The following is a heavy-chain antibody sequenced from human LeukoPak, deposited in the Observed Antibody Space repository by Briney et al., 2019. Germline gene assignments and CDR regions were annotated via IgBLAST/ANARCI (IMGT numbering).Heavy chain of an antibody. Sequence: AGSLSLSCAASGFSFNNYAMSWVRQAPGKGLEWVSAISTTGGSTYYADSVKGRFTVSRDNSKNTLSLQMDSLRVEDTALYYCAKDWTTVVTPKGYYFDSWGQGTLVTVSS. CDR3: AKDWTTVVTPKGYYFDS. D-gene: IGHD4-23*01. V-gene: IGHV3-23*01. CDR1: GFSFNNYA. J-gene: IGHJ4*02. CDR2: ISTTGGST.